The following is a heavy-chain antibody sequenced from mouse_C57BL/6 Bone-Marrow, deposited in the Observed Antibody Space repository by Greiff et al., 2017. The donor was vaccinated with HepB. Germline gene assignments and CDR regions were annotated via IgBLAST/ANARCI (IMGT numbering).Heavy chain of an antibody. CDR1: GYTFTSYG. V-gene: IGHV1-81*01. J-gene: IGHJ2*01. CDR3: AGGVTGKEDFDY. D-gene: IGHD4-1*01. CDR2: IYPRSGNT. Sequence: VQLQQSGAELARPGASVKLSCKASGYTFTSYGISWVKQRTGQGLEWIGEIYPRSGNTYYNEKFKGKATLTADKSSRTAYMELRSLTSEDSAVYFCAGGVTGKEDFDYWGQGTTLTVSS.